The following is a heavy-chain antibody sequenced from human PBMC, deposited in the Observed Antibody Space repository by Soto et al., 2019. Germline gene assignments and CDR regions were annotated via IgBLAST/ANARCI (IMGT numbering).Heavy chain of an antibody. CDR3: AKIRDRRYSSSWYYFDY. V-gene: IGHV3-23*01. J-gene: IGHJ4*02. Sequence: LRLSCAASGFTFSSYAMSWVRQAPEKGLEWVSAISGSGGSTYYADSVKGRFTISRDNSKNTLYLQMNSLRAEDTAVYYCAKIRDRRYSSSWYYFDYWGQGTLVTVSS. D-gene: IGHD6-13*01. CDR1: GFTFSSYA. CDR2: ISGSGGST.